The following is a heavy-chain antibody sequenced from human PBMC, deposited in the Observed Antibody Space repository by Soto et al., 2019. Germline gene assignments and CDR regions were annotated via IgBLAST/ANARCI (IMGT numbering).Heavy chain of an antibody. CDR3: AKALVPALTATFGY. D-gene: IGHD5-18*01. CDR2: VTASGGGT. V-gene: IGHV3-23*01. Sequence: PGGSLRLSCAASGFIFNNYAMTWVRQAPGKGLEWVSTVTASGGGTFYANSVKGRFTISRDNSRNTLHLQMSSLRVEDTALYYCAKALVPALTATFGYWGQGTLVTVPS. J-gene: IGHJ4*02. CDR1: GFIFNNYA.